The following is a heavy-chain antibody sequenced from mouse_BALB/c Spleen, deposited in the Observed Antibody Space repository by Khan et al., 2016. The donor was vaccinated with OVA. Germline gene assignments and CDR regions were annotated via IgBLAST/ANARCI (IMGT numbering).Heavy chain of an antibody. CDR2: IAPGSGST. D-gene: IGHD1-1*01. CDR1: GYTFTSYW. V-gene: IGHV1S41*01. Sequence: DLVRPGASVKLSCKASGYTFTSYWINWIKQRPGQGLEWIGRIAPGSGSTSYNEMFKDKATLTVDPSSSTAYIQLGSLSSEDSAVCFCARSNYYGSGLYAMDYWGQGTSVTVSS. CDR3: ARSNYYGSGLYAMDY. J-gene: IGHJ4*01.